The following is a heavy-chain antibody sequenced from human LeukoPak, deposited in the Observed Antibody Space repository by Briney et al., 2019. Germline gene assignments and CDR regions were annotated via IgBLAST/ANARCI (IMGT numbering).Heavy chain of an antibody. J-gene: IGHJ6*02. CDR3: ARPRVVKAYYGMDV. V-gene: IGHV3-23*01. D-gene: IGHD3-22*01. CDR2: ISGSGGST. CDR1: GFTFSSYA. Sequence: GGSLRLSCAASGFTFSSYAMSWVRQAPGKGLEWVSAISGSGGSTYYADSVKGRFTISRDNSKNTLYLQVNSLRDEDTAVYYCARPRVVKAYYGMDVWGQGTTVTVSS.